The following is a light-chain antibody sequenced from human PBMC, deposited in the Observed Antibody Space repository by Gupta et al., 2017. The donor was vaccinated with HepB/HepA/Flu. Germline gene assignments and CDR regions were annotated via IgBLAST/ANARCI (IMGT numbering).Light chain of an antibody. V-gene: IGKV3-20*01. Sequence: EIVLTQSPGTLSLSPGERATLSCGASQSVTSYLAWYQQKPGQAPRLLIYGGSTRATGIPDRFSGSGSGTDFTLTISRVEPEDFAMYYCQQEGYSSRTFGQGTKMEIK. CDR1: QSVTSY. CDR3: QQEGYSSRT. CDR2: GGS. J-gene: IGKJ2*02.